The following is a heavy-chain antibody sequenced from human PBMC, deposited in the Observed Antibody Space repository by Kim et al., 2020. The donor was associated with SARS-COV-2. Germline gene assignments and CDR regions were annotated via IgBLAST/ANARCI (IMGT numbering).Heavy chain of an antibody. Sequence: GGSLRLSCAASGFTFSSYGMHWVRQAPGKGLEWVAVISYDGSNKYYADSVKGRFTISRDNSKNTLYLQMNSLRAEDTAVYYCAKGPRPEQYYYYGMDVWGQGTTVTVSS. CDR2: ISYDGSNK. V-gene: IGHV3-30*18. J-gene: IGHJ6*02. CDR1: GFTFSSYG. CDR3: AKGPRPEQYYYYGMDV.